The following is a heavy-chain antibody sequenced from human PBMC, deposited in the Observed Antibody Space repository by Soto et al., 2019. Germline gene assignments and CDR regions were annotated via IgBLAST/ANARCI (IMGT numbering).Heavy chain of an antibody. V-gene: IGHV1-18*01. J-gene: IGHJ4*02. D-gene: IGHD3-3*01. Sequence: GASVKVSCKASGYTFTSYGISWVRQAPGQGLEWMGWISAYNGNTNYAQKLQGRVTMTTDTSTSTAYMELRSLRSDDTAVYYCARNFWSGYYTGADQVYFDYWGQGTLVTVAS. CDR1: GYTFTSYG. CDR3: ARNFWSGYYTGADQVYFDY. CDR2: ISAYNGNT.